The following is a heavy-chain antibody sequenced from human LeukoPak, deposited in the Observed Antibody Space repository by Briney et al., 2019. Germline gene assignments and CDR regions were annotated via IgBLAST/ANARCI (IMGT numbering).Heavy chain of an antibody. CDR1: GGSISSHY. V-gene: IGHV4-59*11. CDR3: ARETKYSSSSPYYYYYYMDV. D-gene: IGHD6-6*01. CDR2: IYYSGST. J-gene: IGHJ6*03. Sequence: SETLSLTRTVSGGSISSHYWSWIRQPPGKGLEWIGYIYYSGSTNYNPSLKSRVTISVDTSKNQFSLKLSSVTAADTAVYYCARETKYSSSSPYYYYYYMDVWGKGTTVTVSS.